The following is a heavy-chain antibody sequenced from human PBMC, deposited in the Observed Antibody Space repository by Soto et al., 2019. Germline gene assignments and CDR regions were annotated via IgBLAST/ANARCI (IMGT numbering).Heavy chain of an antibody. CDR2: ISGSGGST. J-gene: IGHJ6*03. Sequence: GGSLRLSCAASGFTFSSYAMSWVRQAPGKGLEWVSAISGSGGSTYYADSVKGRFTISRDNSKNTLYLQMNSLRAEDTAVYYCARGQYPRYYYMDVWGKGTTVTVSS. V-gene: IGHV3-23*01. D-gene: IGHD2-2*01. CDR3: ARGQYPRYYYMDV. CDR1: GFTFSSYA.